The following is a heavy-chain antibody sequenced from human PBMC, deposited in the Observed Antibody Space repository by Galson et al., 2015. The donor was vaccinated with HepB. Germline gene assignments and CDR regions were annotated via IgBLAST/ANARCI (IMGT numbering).Heavy chain of an antibody. CDR3: ARDGSGSYYPGDAFDI. V-gene: IGHV4-39*07. CDR2: IYYSGST. CDR1: GGSISSSSYY. Sequence: TLSLTCTVSGGSISSSSYYWGWIRQPPGKGLEWIGSIYYSGSTYYNPSLKSRVTISVDTSKNQFSLKLSSVTAADTAVYYCARDGSGSYYPGDAFDIWGQGTMVTVSS. D-gene: IGHD3-10*01. J-gene: IGHJ3*02.